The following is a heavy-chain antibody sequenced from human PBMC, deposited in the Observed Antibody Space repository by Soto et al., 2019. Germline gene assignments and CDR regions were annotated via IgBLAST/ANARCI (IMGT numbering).Heavy chain of an antibody. Sequence: QVQLVQSGAEVKKPGASVKVSCKASGYTFTSYDINWVRQATGQGLEWMGLMNPNSGSTGYAQKFQGRVTLTRNTSISTSYMELSSLRSEDTTVYYCARGEGDYILTGTMNYDYYMDVWGKGTTVTVSS. J-gene: IGHJ6*03. V-gene: IGHV1-8*01. CDR1: GYTFTSYD. CDR2: MNPNSGST. D-gene: IGHD3-9*01. CDR3: ARGEGDYILTGTMNYDYYMDV.